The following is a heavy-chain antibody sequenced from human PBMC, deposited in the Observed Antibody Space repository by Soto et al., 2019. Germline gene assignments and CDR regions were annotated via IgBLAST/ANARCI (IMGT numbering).Heavy chain of an antibody. CDR3: ARSPCSTSCYVDDY. CDR2: IWYDGRSK. J-gene: IGHJ4*02. Sequence: GGSLRLSCTASGFTFSSYGLHWVRQAPGKGLEWVAVIWYDGRSKYYADSVQGRFTISRDNSKNTLYLQMNNLRAEDTAVYYCARSPCSTSCYVDDYWGQGTLVTVSS. D-gene: IGHD2-2*01. CDR1: GFTFSSYG. V-gene: IGHV3-33*01.